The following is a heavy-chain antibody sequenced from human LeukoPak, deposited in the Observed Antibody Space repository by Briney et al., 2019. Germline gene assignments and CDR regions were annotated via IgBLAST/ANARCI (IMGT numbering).Heavy chain of an antibody. CDR1: GGSFSGYY. J-gene: IGHJ3*02. Sequence: PSETLSLTCAVYGGSFSGYYWSWVRQAPGKGLEWVSAISGSGGSTYYADSVKGRFTISRDNSKNTLYLQMNSLRAEDTAVYYCAKVAAQGYSYGSAFDIWGQGAMVTVSS. V-gene: IGHV3-23*01. CDR2: ISGSGGST. D-gene: IGHD5-18*01. CDR3: AKVAAQGYSYGSAFDI.